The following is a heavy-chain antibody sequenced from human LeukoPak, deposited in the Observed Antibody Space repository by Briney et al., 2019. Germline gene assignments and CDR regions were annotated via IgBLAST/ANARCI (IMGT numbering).Heavy chain of an antibody. J-gene: IGHJ6*02. Sequence: PSETLSLTCTVSGGSISSGGYYWSWIRQHPGKGLEWIGYIYYSGSTYYNPSLKSRVTISVDTSKNQFSLKLSSVTAADTAVYYCARDSGSYGMDVWGQGTTVTVPS. CDR1: GGSISSGGYY. CDR2: IYYSGST. V-gene: IGHV4-31*03. D-gene: IGHD6-25*01. CDR3: ARDSGSYGMDV.